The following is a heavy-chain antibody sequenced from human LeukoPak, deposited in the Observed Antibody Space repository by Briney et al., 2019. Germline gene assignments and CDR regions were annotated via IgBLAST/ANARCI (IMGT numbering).Heavy chain of an antibody. CDR2: IIPIFGTA. J-gene: IGHJ4*02. D-gene: IGHD3-10*01. V-gene: IGHV1-69*01. Sequence: SVKVSCKASGGPFSSYAISWVRQAPGQGLEWMGGIIPIFGTANYAQHFQGRVTITADESTNTVYMELSSLRSEDTAVYYCARDSEVRGVNLLWYWGQGTLVTVSS. CDR3: ARDSEVRGVNLLWY. CDR1: GGPFSSYA.